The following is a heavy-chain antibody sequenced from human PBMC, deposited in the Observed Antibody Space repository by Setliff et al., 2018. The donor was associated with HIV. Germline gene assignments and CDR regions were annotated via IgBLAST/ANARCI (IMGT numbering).Heavy chain of an antibody. CDR2: ISYSGST. D-gene: IGHD5-12*01. CDR3: ARSPERGYDSDWFDP. Sequence: PSETLSLTCTVSGGSISSHYWTWIRQPPGKGLEWIGYISYSGSTNYNPSPKSRVTISVDTSKNQFSLKLSSVTASDMAVYYCARSPERGYDSDWFDPWGQGTLVTVSS. V-gene: IGHV4-59*11. CDR1: GGSISSHY. J-gene: IGHJ5*02.